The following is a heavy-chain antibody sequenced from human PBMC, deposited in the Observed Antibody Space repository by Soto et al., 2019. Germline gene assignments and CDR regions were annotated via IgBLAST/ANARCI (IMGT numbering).Heavy chain of an antibody. D-gene: IGHD2-21*02. CDR1: GGSISSYY. CDR2: IDYSGST. Sequence: SETLSLTWTVSGGSISSYYWSWIRQPPGKGVEWIGYIDYSGSTNYNPSLKSRVTISVDTSKNQFSLKLSSVTAADTAVYYCARVSRSCCGDCYSGGYYYYGMDVWGQGTTVTVSS. CDR3: ARVSRSCCGDCYSGGYYYYGMDV. J-gene: IGHJ6*02. V-gene: IGHV4-59*01.